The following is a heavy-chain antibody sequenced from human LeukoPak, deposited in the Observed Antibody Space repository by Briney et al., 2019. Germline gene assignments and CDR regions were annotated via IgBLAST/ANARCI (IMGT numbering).Heavy chain of an antibody. D-gene: IGHD2-2*02. CDR2: IIPIFGTA. V-gene: IGHV1-69*13. J-gene: IGHJ6*02. CDR1: GGTFSSYA. Sequence: SVKVSCKASGGTFSSYAISWVRQAPGQGLGWMGGIIPIFGTANYAQKFQGRVTITADESTSTAYMELSSLRSEDTAVYYCARDGSATIPDYYGMDVWGQGTTVTVSS. CDR3: ARDGSATIPDYYGMDV.